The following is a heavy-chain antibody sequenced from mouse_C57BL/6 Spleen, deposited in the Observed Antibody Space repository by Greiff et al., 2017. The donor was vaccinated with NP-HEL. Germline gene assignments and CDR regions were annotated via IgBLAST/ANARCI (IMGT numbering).Heavy chain of an antibody. CDR1: GFTFSDYY. CDR2: ISNGGGST. D-gene: IGHD1-1*01. CDR3: ARQKSSRWYFDV. V-gene: IGHV5-12*01. J-gene: IGHJ1*03. Sequence: EVMLVESGGGLVQPGGSLKLSCAASGFTFSDYYMHWVRQTPEKRLEWVAYISNGGGSTYYPDTVKGRFTISRDNAKNTLYLQMSRLKSEDTAMYYCARQKSSRWYFDVWGTGTTVTVSS.